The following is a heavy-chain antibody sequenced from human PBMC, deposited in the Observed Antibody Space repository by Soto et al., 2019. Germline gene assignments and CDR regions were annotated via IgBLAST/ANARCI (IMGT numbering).Heavy chain of an antibody. Sequence: QVPLVQSGAEVKKPGSSVKVSCKASGGTFSSYAISWVRQAPGQGLEWMGGIIPIFGTANYAQKFQGRVTITADESTSTAYIELSSLRSEDTAVYYCARSRSARDTPSDYWGQGTLVTVSS. CDR3: ARSRSARDTPSDY. D-gene: IGHD2-15*01. CDR2: IIPIFGTA. CDR1: GGTFSSYA. J-gene: IGHJ4*02. V-gene: IGHV1-69*12.